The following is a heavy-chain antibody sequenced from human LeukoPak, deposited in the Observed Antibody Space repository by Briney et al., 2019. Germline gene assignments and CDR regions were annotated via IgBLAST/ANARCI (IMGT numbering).Heavy chain of an antibody. CDR3: AKDLSGFQRYGDY. CDR2: IIPILGIA. V-gene: IGHV1-69*04. Sequence: ASVKVSCKASGGTFSSYAISWGRQAPGQGLEWMGRIIPILGIANYAQKFQGRVTITADKSTSTAYMELSSLRSEDTAVYYCAKDLSGFQRYGDYWGQGPLVTVSS. CDR1: GGTFSSYA. D-gene: IGHD4-17*01. J-gene: IGHJ4*02.